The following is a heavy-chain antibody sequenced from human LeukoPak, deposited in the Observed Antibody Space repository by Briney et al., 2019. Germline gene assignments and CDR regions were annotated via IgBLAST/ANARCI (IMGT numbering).Heavy chain of an antibody. V-gene: IGHV4-34*01. Sequence: SETLSLTCAVYGGSFSGYYWSWIRQPPGKGLEWIGEINHSGGTNYNPSLKSRVTISVDTSKNQFSLKLSSVTAADTAVYYCASHLRCSGGSCYSGGIGWGQGTLVTVSS. CDR2: INHSGGT. CDR1: GGSFSGYY. J-gene: IGHJ4*02. CDR3: ASHLRCSGGSCYSGGIG. D-gene: IGHD2-15*01.